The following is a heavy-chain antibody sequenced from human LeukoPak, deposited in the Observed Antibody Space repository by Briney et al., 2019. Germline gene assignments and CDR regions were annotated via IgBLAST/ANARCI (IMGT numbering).Heavy chain of an antibody. CDR2: MYYDGRNK. J-gene: IGHJ3*01. CDR3: ARKVLVPAATGADAFDV. V-gene: IGHV3-33*08. CDR1: GFTFSSYA. Sequence: GGSLRLSCAASGFTFSSYAMSWVRQVPGKGLEWVAVMYYDGRNKYYADSVKGRFTISRDNSKNTLYLQKNSLRAEDTAVFYCARKVLVPAATGADAFDVWGRGTMVIVSS. D-gene: IGHD2-2*01.